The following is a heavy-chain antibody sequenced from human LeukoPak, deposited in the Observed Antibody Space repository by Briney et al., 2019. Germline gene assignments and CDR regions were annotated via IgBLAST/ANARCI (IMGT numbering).Heavy chain of an antibody. CDR2: INPNSGGT. V-gene: IGHV1-2*06. Sequence: GASVKVSCKASGYTFTGYYMHWVRQAPGQGLEWMGRINPNSGGTSYAQKFQGRVTLTRDTSISTAYMELIRQTSDDTAVYYCATDGGNHNFDYWGQGTLVTVSS. CDR1: GYTFTGYY. CDR3: ATDGGNHNFDY. D-gene: IGHD1-14*01. J-gene: IGHJ4*02.